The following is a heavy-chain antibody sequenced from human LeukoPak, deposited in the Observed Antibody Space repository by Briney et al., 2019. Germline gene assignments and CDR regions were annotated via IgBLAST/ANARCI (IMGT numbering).Heavy chain of an antibody. D-gene: IGHD3-9*01. CDR3: ATEKWYDILTGPPFHYGMDV. J-gene: IGHJ6*02. Sequence: ASVTVSCTASGYTFTSYYMHWVRQAPGQGLEWMGIINPSGGSTSYAQKFQGRVTMTRDTSTSTVYMELSSLRSEDTAVYYCATEKWYDILTGPPFHYGMDVWGQGTTVTVSS. CDR2: INPSGGST. CDR1: GYTFTSYY. V-gene: IGHV1-46*01.